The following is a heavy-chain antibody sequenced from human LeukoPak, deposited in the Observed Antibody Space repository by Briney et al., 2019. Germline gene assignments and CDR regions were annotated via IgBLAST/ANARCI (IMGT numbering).Heavy chain of an antibody. J-gene: IGHJ4*02. V-gene: IGHV3-53*01. CDR3: ARESSGYYPLPFDY. Sequence: GGSLRLSCAASGFTVSSNYMSWVRQAPGKGLEWVSSVYNDGSTNYADSAKGRFTMSRDNSKNTVYLQMNSLRAEDTAVYYCARESSGYYPLPFDYWGQGTLVTVSS. CDR2: VYNDGST. CDR1: GFTVSSNY. D-gene: IGHD3-22*01.